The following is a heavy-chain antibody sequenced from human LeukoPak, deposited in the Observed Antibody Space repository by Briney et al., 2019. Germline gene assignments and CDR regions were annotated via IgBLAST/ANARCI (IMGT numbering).Heavy chain of an antibody. CDR3: ARGRFAELLFDI. J-gene: IGHJ4*02. D-gene: IGHD3-10*01. V-gene: IGHV4-38-2*02. CDR1: GYSISSGYY. CDR2: IYHTGET. Sequence: SETLSLTCTVAGYSISSGYYWGWLRQSPGRGLEWIASIYHTGETHYHPSLKSRVSISVDTSNNQFSLRSTSATAADTAMYYCARGRFAELLFDIWGQGTLVTVSS.